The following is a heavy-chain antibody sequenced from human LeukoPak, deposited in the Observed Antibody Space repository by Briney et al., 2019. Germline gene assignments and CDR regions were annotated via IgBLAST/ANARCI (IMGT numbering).Heavy chain of an antibody. CDR3: ARAYNWNDAYFDY. CDR1: GGTFSSYA. Sequence: SVKFSCKASGGTFSSYAISWVRQAPGQGLEWMGRIIPILGIANYAQKFQGRVTITADKSTSTAYMELSSLRSEDTAVYYCARAYNWNDAYFDYWGQGTLVTVSS. CDR2: IIPILGIA. J-gene: IGHJ4*02. D-gene: IGHD1-20*01. V-gene: IGHV1-69*04.